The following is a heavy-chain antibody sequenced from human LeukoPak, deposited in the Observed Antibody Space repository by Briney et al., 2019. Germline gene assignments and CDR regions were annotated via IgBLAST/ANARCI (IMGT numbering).Heavy chain of an antibody. Sequence: GASVKVSCKASGYTFTSYYMHWARQAPGQGLEWMGIINPSGGSTSYAQKFQGRVTMTRDTSTSTVYMELSSLRSEDTAVYYCARAEHYYDSSGYSSFQHWGQGTLVTVSS. V-gene: IGHV1-46*01. J-gene: IGHJ1*01. CDR3: ARAEHYYDSSGYSSFQH. D-gene: IGHD3-22*01. CDR1: GYTFTSYY. CDR2: INPSGGST.